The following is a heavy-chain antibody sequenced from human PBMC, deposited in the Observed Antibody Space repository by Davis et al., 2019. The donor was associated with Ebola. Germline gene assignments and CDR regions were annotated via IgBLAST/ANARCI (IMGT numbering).Heavy chain of an antibody. CDR2: ISYDGSNK. Sequence: PGGSLRLSCAASGFTFSSYAMHWVRQAPGKGLEWVAVISYDGSNKYYADSVKGRFTISRDNSKNTLYLQMNSLRAEDTAVYYCARDSQSSTSFYRPDAFDIWGQGTMVTVSS. V-gene: IGHV3-30-3*01. CDR3: ARDSQSSTSFYRPDAFDI. J-gene: IGHJ3*02. CDR1: GFTFSSYA. D-gene: IGHD2-2*01.